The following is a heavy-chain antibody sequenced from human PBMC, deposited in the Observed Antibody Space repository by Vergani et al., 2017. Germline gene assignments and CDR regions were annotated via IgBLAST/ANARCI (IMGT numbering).Heavy chain of an antibody. CDR1: GYTFSDHY. Sequence: EVQLVQSGAEVKKPGATMKISCKVSGYTFSDHYMHWVKQAPGKGLEWMGLVDPEDGETIYAEKFKGRVTIAADTSTDTAHLELSSVRSEDTYVYYCATPPRVNTGCMEVWGQGTTVIVSS. CDR2: VDPEDGET. CDR3: ATPPRVNTGCMEV. V-gene: IGHV1-69-2*01. D-gene: IGHD4-17*01. J-gene: IGHJ6*02.